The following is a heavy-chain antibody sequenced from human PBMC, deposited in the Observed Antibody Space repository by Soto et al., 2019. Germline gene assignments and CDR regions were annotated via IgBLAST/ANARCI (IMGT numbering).Heavy chain of an antibody. CDR3: ARDHPILHWNYWSLAFDY. J-gene: IGHJ4*02. Sequence: GGSLRLSCAASGFTFSSYSMNWVRQAPGKGLEWVSSISSSSSYIYYADSVKGRFTISRDNAKNSLYLQMNSLRAEDTAVYYCARDHPILHWNYWSLAFDYWGQGTLVTVSS. V-gene: IGHV3-21*01. CDR2: ISSSSSYI. D-gene: IGHD1-7*01. CDR1: GFTFSSYS.